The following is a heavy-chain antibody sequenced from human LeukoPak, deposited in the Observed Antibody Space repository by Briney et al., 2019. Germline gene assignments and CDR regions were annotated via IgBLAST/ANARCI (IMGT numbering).Heavy chain of an antibody. V-gene: IGHV4-39*07. CDR3: AICGGQGSYFDY. Sequence: SETLSLTCTVSGGSISSSSYYWGWIRQPPGKGLEWIGSIYYSGSTYYNPSLKSRATISVDTSKNQFSLKLSSVTAADTAVYYCAICGGQGSYFDYWGQGTLVTVSS. CDR2: IYYSGST. J-gene: IGHJ4*02. D-gene: IGHD2-21*01. CDR1: GGSISSSSYY.